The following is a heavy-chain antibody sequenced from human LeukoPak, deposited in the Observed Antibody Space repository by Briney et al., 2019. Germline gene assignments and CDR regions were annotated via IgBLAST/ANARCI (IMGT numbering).Heavy chain of an antibody. J-gene: IGHJ3*02. Sequence: SETLSLTCTVSGGSISSSSYYWGWIRQPPGKGLEWIGSIYYSGSTYYNPSLKSRVTVSVDTSKNQFSLKLSSVTGADTAVYYCARHDEGYASTIFRLGAFDIWGQGTMVTVSS. CDR2: IYYSGST. V-gene: IGHV4-39*01. CDR1: GGSISSSSYY. CDR3: ARHDEGYASTIFRLGAFDI. D-gene: IGHD3-3*01.